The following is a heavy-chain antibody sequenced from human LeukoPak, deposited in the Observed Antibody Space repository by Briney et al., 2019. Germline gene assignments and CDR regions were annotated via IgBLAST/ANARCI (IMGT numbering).Heavy chain of an antibody. Sequence: TGGSLRLSCVASGFTFSSYAMHWVRQAPGKGLEWVAVISRDGRDKHHADSVKGRFTIPRDNSKNTLYLQMGSLRAEDTAVYFCAKDPRTAAAYYFDYWGQGILVTVSS. J-gene: IGHJ4*02. CDR1: GFTFSSYA. V-gene: IGHV3-30*18. CDR3: AKDPRTAAAYYFDY. D-gene: IGHD6-13*01. CDR2: ISRDGRDK.